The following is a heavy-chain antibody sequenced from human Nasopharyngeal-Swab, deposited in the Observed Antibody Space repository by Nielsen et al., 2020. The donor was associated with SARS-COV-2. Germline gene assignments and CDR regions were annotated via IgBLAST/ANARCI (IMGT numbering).Heavy chain of an antibody. J-gene: IGHJ4*02. CDR2: INHSGST. CDR3: ARAGALWFGELLYSYYFDY. CDR1: GGSFSSYY. V-gene: IGHV4-34*01. D-gene: IGHD3-10*01. Sequence: SETLSLTCAVYGGSFSSYYWSWIRQPPGKGLEWIGEINHSGSTNYNPSLKSRVTISVDTSKNQFSLKLSSVTAADTAVYYRARAGALWFGELLYSYYFDYWGQGTLVTVSS.